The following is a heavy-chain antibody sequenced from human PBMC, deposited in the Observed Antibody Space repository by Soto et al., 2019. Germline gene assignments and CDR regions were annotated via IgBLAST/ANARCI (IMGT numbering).Heavy chain of an antibody. Sequence: QVQLVESGGGVVQPGRSLRLSCAASGFTFSSYGMHWVRQAPGKGLEWVAVIWYDGSNKYYADSVKGRFTISRDNSKNTVYLQMNRRRAAQTAVYYCARDNSSSWYGQTNWFDPWGQETLVTVAS. J-gene: IGHJ5*02. CDR1: GFTFSSYG. V-gene: IGHV3-33*01. CDR2: IWYDGSNK. D-gene: IGHD6-13*01. CDR3: ARDNSSSWYGQTNWFDP.